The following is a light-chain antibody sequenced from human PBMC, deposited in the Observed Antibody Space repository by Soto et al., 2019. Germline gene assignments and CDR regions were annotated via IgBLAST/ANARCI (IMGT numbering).Light chain of an antibody. CDR3: SSYTGHVV. V-gene: IGLV2-14*01. J-gene: IGLJ2*01. CDR2: DVS. CDR1: SSDVGGYNY. Sequence: QSALTQPASVAGSPGQSITISCTGTSSDVGGYNYVSWYQQHPGKAPKLMIYDVSARPSGVSNRFSDSKSGNTASLTISGLQAEDEADYYCSSYTGHVVFGGGTKLTVL.